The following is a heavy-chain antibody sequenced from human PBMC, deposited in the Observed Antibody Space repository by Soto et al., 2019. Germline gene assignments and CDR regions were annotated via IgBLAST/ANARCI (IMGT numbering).Heavy chain of an antibody. D-gene: IGHD2-8*01. CDR1: GFTFRNYG. J-gene: IGHJ5*02. CDR2: IWYDGSNK. Sequence: QVQLVESGGGVVQPGRSLRLSCAASGFTFRNYGMHWVRQAPGKGLEWLAVIWYDGSNKYYADSVKGRFTISRDNSKNTLELQMNSLRAEDTGVYYCARDVGSRMYDLWGQGTVVTVSS. V-gene: IGHV3-33*01. CDR3: ARDVGSRMYDL.